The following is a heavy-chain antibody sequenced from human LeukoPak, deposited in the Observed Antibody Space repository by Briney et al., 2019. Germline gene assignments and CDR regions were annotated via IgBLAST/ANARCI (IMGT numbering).Heavy chain of an antibody. CDR1: GFTFSSYG. D-gene: IGHD3-22*01. J-gene: IGHJ4*02. CDR3: ARGLYDSSGYYYFPHY. Sequence: PGGSLRLSCAASGFTFSSYGMRWVRQAPGKGLEWVAVIWYDGSNKYYADSVKGRFTISRDNSKNTLYLQMNSLRAEDTAVYYCARGLYDSSGYYYFPHYWGQGTLVTVSS. V-gene: IGHV3-33*01. CDR2: IWYDGSNK.